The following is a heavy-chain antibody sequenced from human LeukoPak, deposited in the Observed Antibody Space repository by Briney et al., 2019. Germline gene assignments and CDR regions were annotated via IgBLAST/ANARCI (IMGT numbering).Heavy chain of an antibody. CDR2: IKHDGSEK. J-gene: IGHJ1*01. V-gene: IGHV3-7*03. D-gene: IGHD2-15*01. CDR3: ARDGDCSGGSCPQYFQH. Sequence: GGSLRLSCAASGFTFSNYWMSWVRQAPGKGLEWVANIKHDGSEKFYVDSVRGRFTVSRDNAKNSLYLQINSLRVEDTAVYYCARDGDCSGGSCPQYFQHWGQGTLVTVSS. CDR1: GFTFSNYW.